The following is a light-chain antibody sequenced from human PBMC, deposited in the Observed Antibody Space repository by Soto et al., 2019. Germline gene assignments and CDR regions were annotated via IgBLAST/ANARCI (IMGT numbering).Light chain of an antibody. V-gene: IGKV3-20*01. CDR2: GAS. Sequence: EIVLTQSPGTLSLSPGESATLSCRASQSVSSSFLAWYQQKPGQAPRLLIYGASNRATGIPDRFSGGGSGTDFTLTISRLEPDDFAVYYCQQYGSPMGPDTFGQGTKLEIK. CDR3: QQYGSPMGPDT. J-gene: IGKJ2*01. CDR1: QSVSSSF.